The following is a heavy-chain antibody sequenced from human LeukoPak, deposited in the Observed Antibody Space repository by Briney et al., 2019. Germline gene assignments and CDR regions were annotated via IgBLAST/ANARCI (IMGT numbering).Heavy chain of an antibody. CDR2: ISSSSSTI. J-gene: IGHJ5*02. V-gene: IGHV3-48*02. CDR1: GFTFSSYS. Sequence: QPGGSLRLSCAASGFTFSSYSMNWVRQAPGKGLEWVSYISSSSSTIYYADSVKGRFTISRDNAKNSLHLQMNSLRDEDTAVYYCARDAPPTYYYDSSGPNWFDPWGQGTLVTVSS. CDR3: ARDAPPTYYYDSSGPNWFDP. D-gene: IGHD3-22*01.